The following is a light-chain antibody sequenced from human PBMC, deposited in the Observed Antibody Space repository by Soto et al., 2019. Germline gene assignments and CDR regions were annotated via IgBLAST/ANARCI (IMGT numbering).Light chain of an antibody. Sequence: DSQMTQSPSSLSASVGDRVTITCRASQGISHYLAWYQQKPGKVPRLLIFGASTLRSGVTSRFSGSGSGTDFTPTISSLQPEDVATYYCQKYNIAPWTFGQGTKVDIK. CDR3: QKYNIAPWT. CDR2: GAS. J-gene: IGKJ1*01. CDR1: QGISHY. V-gene: IGKV1-27*01.